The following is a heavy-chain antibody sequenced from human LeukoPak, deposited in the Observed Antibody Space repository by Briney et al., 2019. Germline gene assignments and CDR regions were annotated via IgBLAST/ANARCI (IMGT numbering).Heavy chain of an antibody. V-gene: IGHV1-8*01. J-gene: IGHJ4*02. CDR3: ARHGGGGYGGNSGFDY. CDR2: MNPNSGNT. Sequence: ASVKVSCKASGYTFTSYDVNWVRQATGQGLEWMGWMNPNSGNTGLAQKFQGRVTLTRDTSLSTAYMELSNLRSDDTAVYYCARHGGGGYGGNSGFDYWGQGTLVTVSS. D-gene: IGHD4-23*01. CDR1: GYTFTSYD.